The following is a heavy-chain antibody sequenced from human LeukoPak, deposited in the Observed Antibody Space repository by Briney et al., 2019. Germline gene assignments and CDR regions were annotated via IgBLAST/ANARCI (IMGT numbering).Heavy chain of an antibody. CDR2: ISYDGSNK. V-gene: IGHV3-30-3*01. CDR3: ARAHSSGWYRFDS. D-gene: IGHD6-19*01. Sequence: PGGSLRLSCAASGFTFSSYAMHWVRQAPGKGLEWVAVISYDGSNKYYADSVKGRFTISRDNSKNTLYLQMNSLRAEDTAVYYCARAHSSGWYRFDSWGQGTLVTVSS. J-gene: IGHJ4*02. CDR1: GFTFSSYA.